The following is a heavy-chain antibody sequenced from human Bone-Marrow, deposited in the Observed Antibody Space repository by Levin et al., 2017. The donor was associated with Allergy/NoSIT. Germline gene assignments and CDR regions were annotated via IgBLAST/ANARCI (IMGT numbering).Heavy chain of an antibody. D-gene: IGHD4-17*01. CDR3: ARDYELTMFDF. Sequence: ASVKVSCKTSGYTFNTYDINWVRQAAGQGLEWMGWMNPSAGYTGYSPKFQDRVTMTRDTSISTAYMELTNLTSEDTAMYYCARDYELTMFDFWCQGTLVTVSS. CDR1: GYTFNTYD. V-gene: IGHV1-8*01. J-gene: IGHJ4*02. CDR2: MNPSAGYT.